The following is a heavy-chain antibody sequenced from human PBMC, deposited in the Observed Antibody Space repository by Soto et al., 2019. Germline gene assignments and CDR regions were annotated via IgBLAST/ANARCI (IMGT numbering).Heavy chain of an antibody. V-gene: IGHV1-69*01. J-gene: IGHJ6*02. CDR2: IIPIFGTA. Sequence: QVQLVQSGAEVKKPGSSVKVSCKASGGTFSSYAISWVRQAPGQGLEWMGGIIPIFGTANYAQKFQGRVTITADESTSTAYMELSSLRSEDTAVYYCARDRCWNYVTTNYSYYGMDVWGQGTTVTVSS. CDR3: ARDRCWNYVTTNYSYYGMDV. CDR1: GGTFSSYA. D-gene: IGHD1-7*01.